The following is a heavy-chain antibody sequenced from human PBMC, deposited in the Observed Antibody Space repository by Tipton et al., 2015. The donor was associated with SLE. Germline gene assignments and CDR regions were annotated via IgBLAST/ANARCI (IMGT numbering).Heavy chain of an antibody. V-gene: IGHV4-34*01. CDR2: INHSGST. D-gene: IGHD3-22*01. CDR3: ARLGVYYYDSSGSGHI. Sequence: TLSLTCAVYGGSFSGYYWSWIRQPPGKGLEWIGEINHSGSTNYNPSLKSRVTISVDTSKNQFSLKLSSVTAADTAVYYCARLGVYYYDSSGSGHIWGQWTMVTVSS. CDR1: GGSFSGYY. J-gene: IGHJ3*02.